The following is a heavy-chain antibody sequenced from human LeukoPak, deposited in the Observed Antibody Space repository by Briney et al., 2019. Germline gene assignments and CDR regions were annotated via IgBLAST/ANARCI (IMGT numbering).Heavy chain of an antibody. J-gene: IGHJ3*02. V-gene: IGHV4-31*03. CDR1: GGSISSGGYY. CDR2: IYYSGST. CDR3: ARVGTSCSDAFDI. D-gene: IGHD2-2*01. Sequence: PSETLSLTCTVSGGSISSGGYYWSWIRQHPGKGLEWIGYIYYSGSTYYNPSLKSRVTISVDTSKNQFSLKLSPVTAADTAVYYCARVGTSCSDAFDIWGQGTMVTVSS.